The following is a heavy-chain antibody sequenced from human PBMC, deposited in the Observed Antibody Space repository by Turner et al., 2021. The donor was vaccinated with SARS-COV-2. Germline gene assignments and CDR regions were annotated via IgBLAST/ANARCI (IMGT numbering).Heavy chain of an antibody. J-gene: IGHJ6*02. D-gene: IGHD2-2*01. V-gene: IGHV4-34*01. CDR3: AKRRGYCDSTGCNYGMDV. CDR1: GGSFSGYW. CDR2: INHRGST. Sequence: QVQLQQWGTGLLKPSETLSLTCAVSGGSFSGYWWTWIRQPPGTGLEWIGEINHRGSTNYNPSLKSRVTISVDTSKSQFSLKLSSVTAADTAGYYCAKRRGYCDSTGCNYGMDVWGQGTTVTVSS.